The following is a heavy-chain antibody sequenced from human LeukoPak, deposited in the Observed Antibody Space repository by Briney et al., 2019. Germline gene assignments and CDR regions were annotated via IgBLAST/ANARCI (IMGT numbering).Heavy chain of an antibody. D-gene: IGHD3-22*01. CDR1: GGTFSSYA. Sequence: ASVKVSCKASGGTFSSYAISWVRQAPGQGLEWMGRISAYNGNTNYAQKLQGRVTMTTDTSTSTAYMELRSLRSDDTAVYYCARKEDDSSGYYYDYWGQGTLVTVSS. J-gene: IGHJ4*02. CDR2: ISAYNGNT. CDR3: ARKEDDSSGYYYDY. V-gene: IGHV1-18*01.